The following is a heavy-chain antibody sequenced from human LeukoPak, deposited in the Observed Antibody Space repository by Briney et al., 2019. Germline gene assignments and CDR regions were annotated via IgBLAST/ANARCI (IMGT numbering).Heavy chain of an antibody. V-gene: IGHV3-23*01. CDR1: GFTFSNYA. Sequence: GGSLRLSCAASGFTFSNYAMSYVRQAPGKGLERVSAISGSGATYYADSVKGRFTISRDNSNNTLYLQMNSLRAEDTAVYYCAKDGGMYGGTFPDTFDIWGQGTMVTVSS. J-gene: IGHJ3*02. CDR3: AKDGGMYGGTFPDTFDI. D-gene: IGHD1-26*01. CDR2: ISGSGAT.